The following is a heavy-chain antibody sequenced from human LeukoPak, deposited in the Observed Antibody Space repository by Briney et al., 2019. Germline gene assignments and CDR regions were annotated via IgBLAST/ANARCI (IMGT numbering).Heavy chain of an antibody. J-gene: IGHJ3*02. D-gene: IGHD2-2*02. CDR1: GFTFSSYA. Sequence: GGSLRLSCAASGFTFSSYAMSWVRQAPGKGLEWASAISGSGGSTYYADSVKGRFTISRDSSKNTLYLQMNSLRAEDTAVYYCAKGLGYCSSTSCYTGFDAFDIWGQGTMVTVSS. V-gene: IGHV3-23*01. CDR3: AKGLGYCSSTSCYTGFDAFDI. CDR2: ISGSGGST.